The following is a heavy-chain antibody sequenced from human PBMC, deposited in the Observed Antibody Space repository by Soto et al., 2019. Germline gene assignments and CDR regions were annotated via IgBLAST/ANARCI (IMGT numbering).Heavy chain of an antibody. J-gene: IGHJ3*02. CDR2: ISSSSSYI. CDR1: GFTFSSYS. CDR3: ARDEAIVVVVAATAWAFDI. Sequence: GGSLRLSCAASGFTFSSYSMNWVRQAPGKGLEWVSSISSSSSYIYYADSVKGRFTISRDSAKNSLYLQMNSLRAEDTAVYSCARDEAIVVVVAATAWAFDIWGQGTMVTVSS. V-gene: IGHV3-21*01. D-gene: IGHD2-15*01.